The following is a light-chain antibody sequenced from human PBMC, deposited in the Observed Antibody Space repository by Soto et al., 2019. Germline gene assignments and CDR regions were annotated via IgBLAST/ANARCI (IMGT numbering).Light chain of an antibody. CDR1: TSDVGASNY. CDR3: SSYASGNTLFV. Sequence: QSALTQPASVSGSPGQSITISCTGTTSDVGASNYVSWYQHHPGKGPKLILYEVSNRPSGVSTRFSGSKSGNTASLTISGRQGEDEADYFCSSYASGNTLFVFGTGTKVTVL. CDR2: EVS. J-gene: IGLJ1*01. V-gene: IGLV2-14*01.